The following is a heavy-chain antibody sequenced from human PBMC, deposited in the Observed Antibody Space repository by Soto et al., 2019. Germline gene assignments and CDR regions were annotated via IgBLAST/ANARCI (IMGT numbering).Heavy chain of an antibody. CDR2: IYYTGTT. CDR3: AKYRRTEAEGFTLDY. Sequence: PSETLSLTCAVSGDSINNSYCSWIRQPPGKRREWIGNIYYTGTTTYPPPLGSRVTMSVDTSKNQFSLKLNSVDAADTAVYYCAKYRRTEAEGFTLDYWGRGTLVTVSS. D-gene: IGHD6-13*01. J-gene: IGHJ4*02. CDR1: GDSINNSY. V-gene: IGHV4-59*01.